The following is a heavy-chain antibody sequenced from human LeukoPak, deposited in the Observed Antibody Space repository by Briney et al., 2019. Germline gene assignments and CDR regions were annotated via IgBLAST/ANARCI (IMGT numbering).Heavy chain of an antibody. CDR3: ARSTVTTGFDY. CDR2: INHSGST. V-gene: IGHV4-34*01. J-gene: IGHJ4*02. CDR1: GGSFSGYY. D-gene: IGHD4-11*01. Sequence: PSETLSLTCAVYGGSFSGYYWSWIHQPPGKGLEWIGEINHSGSTNYNPSLKSRVTISVDTSKNQFSLKLSSVTAADTAVYYCARSTVTTGFDYWGQGTLVTVSS.